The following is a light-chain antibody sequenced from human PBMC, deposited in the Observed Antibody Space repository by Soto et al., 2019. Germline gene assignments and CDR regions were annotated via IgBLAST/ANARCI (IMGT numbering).Light chain of an antibody. J-gene: IGKJ1*01. CDR1: QSLTTNS. V-gene: IGKV3-20*01. Sequence: EIVFTQSPCTLSLSTGERATLSCRSSQSLTTNSLAWYQQKPGQATRLLIFGASSRATGIPDKFSGSGSGTDFTLTISRLEPEDFAVYYCQRYGSSSWKFGQGTKVDIK. CDR2: GAS. CDR3: QRYGSSSWK.